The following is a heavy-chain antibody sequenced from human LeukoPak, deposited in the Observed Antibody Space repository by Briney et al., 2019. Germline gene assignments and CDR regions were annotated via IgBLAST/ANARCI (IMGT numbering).Heavy chain of an antibody. CDR2: IIPILGIA. D-gene: IGHD5-24*01. V-gene: IGHV1-69*04. CDR3: ARALRRRDGYNYNY. J-gene: IGHJ4*02. CDR1: GGTSSSYA. Sequence: SVKVSCKASGGTSSSYAISWVRQAPGQGLEWMGRIIPILGIANYAQKFQGRVTITADKSTSTAYMELSSLRSEDTAVYYCARALRRRDGYNYNYWGQGTLVTVSS.